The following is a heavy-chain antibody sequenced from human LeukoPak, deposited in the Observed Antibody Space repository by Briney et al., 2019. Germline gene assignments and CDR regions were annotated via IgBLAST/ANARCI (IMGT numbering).Heavy chain of an antibody. D-gene: IGHD3-3*01. CDR3: ARSRVWSDYWGYFDY. V-gene: IGHV4-59*01. Sequence: SETLSLTCTVSGGSIIGYYWNWIRQPPGKGLDWIGYIYHSGSTNDNPSLKSRVTISVDTSKTQISLKLRAVTAADTAVYYCARSRVWSDYWGYFDYWGQGTLVTVSS. CDR1: GGSIIGYY. J-gene: IGHJ4*02. CDR2: IYHSGST.